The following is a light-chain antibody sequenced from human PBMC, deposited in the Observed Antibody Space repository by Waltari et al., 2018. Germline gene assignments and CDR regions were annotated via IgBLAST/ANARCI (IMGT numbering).Light chain of an antibody. Sequence: QLVLTQSPSASASLGASVKLTCTLSSGHSSNIVAWHQQKPEKGPRYLMKVNSAGSHTKGDEIPDRFAGSSSGSERYLTISSLQSEDEADYYCQTGGHGTGVFGGGTKLTVV. CDR2: VNSAGSH. CDR3: QTGGHGTGV. J-gene: IGLJ3*02. CDR1: SGHSSNI. V-gene: IGLV4-69*01.